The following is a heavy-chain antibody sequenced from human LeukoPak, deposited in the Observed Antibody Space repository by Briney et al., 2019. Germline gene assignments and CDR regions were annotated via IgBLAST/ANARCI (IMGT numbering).Heavy chain of an antibody. CDR2: IYYSGST. V-gene: IGHV4-31*03. D-gene: IGHD3-3*01. CDR1: GGSISSGGYY. J-gene: IGHJ5*02. CDR3: ARKNDFWSGYSRTNWFDP. Sequence: PSQTLSLTCTVSGGSISSGGYYWSWIRQHPGKGLEWIGYIYYSGSTYYNPSLKSRVTISVDTSKNQFSLKLSSVTAADTAVYYCARKNDFWSGYSRTNWFDPWGQGTLVTVSS.